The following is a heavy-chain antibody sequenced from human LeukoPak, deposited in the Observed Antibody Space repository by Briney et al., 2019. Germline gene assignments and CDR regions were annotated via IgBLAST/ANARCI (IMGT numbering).Heavy chain of an antibody. CDR2: IYYTGST. CDR1: GGSISSGDYY. Sequence: SQTLSLTCTVSGGSISSGDYYWSWIRQPPGKGLEWIGYIYYTGSTYYNPSLKSRVTISIDTSKNQFSLKLSSVTAADTAVYHCARDRIEIRNWKAFDTWGQGTMVTVSS. V-gene: IGHV4-30-4*01. J-gene: IGHJ3*02. D-gene: IGHD5-24*01. CDR3: ARDRIEIRNWKAFDT.